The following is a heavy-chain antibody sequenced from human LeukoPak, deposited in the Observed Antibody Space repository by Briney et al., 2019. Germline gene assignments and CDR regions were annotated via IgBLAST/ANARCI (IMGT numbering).Heavy chain of an antibody. V-gene: IGHV3-23*01. Sequence: GGSLRLSCAASGFTFSIYAMSWVRQAPGKGLQWVSSITSRSESTWYVDPVKGRFTITRDNSENTLYLQMHSLRAEDTAVYYCARDRPNYYGSDGHYYRRDGDYWGRGTLVSVSS. J-gene: IGHJ4*02. CDR3: ARDRPNYYGSDGHYYRRDGDY. D-gene: IGHD3-22*01. CDR2: ITSRSEST. CDR1: GFTFSIYA.